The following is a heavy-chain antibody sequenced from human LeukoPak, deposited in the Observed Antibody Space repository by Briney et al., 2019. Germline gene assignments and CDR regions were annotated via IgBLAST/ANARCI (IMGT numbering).Heavy chain of an antibody. CDR2: INPSGGST. J-gene: IGHJ4*02. Sequence: ASVKVSCKASGYTFTSYYMHWVRQAPGQGLEWMGIINPSGGSTSYAQKFQGRVTMTEGTSTDTAYMELSSLRSEDTAVYYCATLYGDLDYWGQGTLVTVSS. CDR1: GYTFTSYY. V-gene: IGHV1-46*01. D-gene: IGHD4-17*01. CDR3: ATLYGDLDY.